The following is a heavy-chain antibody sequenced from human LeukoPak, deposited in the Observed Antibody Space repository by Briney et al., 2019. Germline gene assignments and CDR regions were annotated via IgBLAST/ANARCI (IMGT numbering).Heavy chain of an antibody. Sequence: ASVKVSCKASGGTFSSYAISWVRQAPGQGLEWMGGIIPIFGTANYAQKFQGRVTITTDESTSTAYMELSSLRSEDTAVYYCCITKVREADYWGKGTLVTVSS. V-gene: IGHV1-69*05. CDR3: CITKVREADY. CDR1: GGTFSSYA. D-gene: IGHD3-10*01. J-gene: IGHJ4*02. CDR2: IIPIFGTA.